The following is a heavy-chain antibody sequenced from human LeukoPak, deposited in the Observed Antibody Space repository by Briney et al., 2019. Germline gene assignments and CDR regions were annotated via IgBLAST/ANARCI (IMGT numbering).Heavy chain of an antibody. D-gene: IGHD2-2*01. CDR1: GFSFSSHG. Sequence: GGSLRLSCAAPGFSFSSHGMPWVRQAPGKGLEWVAVIWYDGSNKYYADSVKGRFTISRDNSKNLLYLQMNSLRAEDTAVYYCARVWCSSTSCQYDDYWGQGTLVTVSS. J-gene: IGHJ4*02. V-gene: IGHV3-33*01. CDR2: IWYDGSNK. CDR3: ARVWCSSTSCQYDDY.